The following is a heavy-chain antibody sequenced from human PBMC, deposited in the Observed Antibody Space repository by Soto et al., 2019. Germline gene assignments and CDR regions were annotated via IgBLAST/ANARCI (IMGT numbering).Heavy chain of an antibody. Sequence: ASVKVSCKASGYTFTGYYMHWVRQAPGQGLEWMGWINPNSGGTNYAQKFQGWVTMTRDTSISTAYMELSRLRSDDTAVYYCARDLYRLGYCSGGSCYSLGYWGQGTLVTVSS. CDR2: INPNSGGT. CDR3: ARDLYRLGYCSGGSCYSLGY. V-gene: IGHV1-2*04. CDR1: GYTFTGYY. D-gene: IGHD2-15*01. J-gene: IGHJ4*02.